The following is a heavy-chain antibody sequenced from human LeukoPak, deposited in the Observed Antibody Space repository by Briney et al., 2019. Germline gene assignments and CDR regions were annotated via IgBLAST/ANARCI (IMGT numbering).Heavy chain of an antibody. D-gene: IGHD2-15*01. V-gene: IGHV1-18*01. CDR3: ARDFYSSGGTWSDCFDP. CDR1: GYTFTSYG. J-gene: IGHJ5*02. Sequence: ASVKVSCKASGYTFTSYGISWVRQAPGQGLEWIGWISANNDDTRYAQNFQGRVTMTAAASTTVYMELSGLKSDDTAVYYCARDFYSSGGTWSDCFDPWGQGTVVTVSS. CDR2: ISANNDDT.